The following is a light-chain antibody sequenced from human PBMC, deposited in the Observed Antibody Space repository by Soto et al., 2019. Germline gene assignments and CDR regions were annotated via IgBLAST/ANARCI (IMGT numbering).Light chain of an antibody. V-gene: IGLV1-40*01. CDR3: CSYAGSNSLI. J-gene: IGLJ2*01. CDR2: DNT. CDR1: SSNIGAGYD. Sequence: QSVLTQPPSVSGAPGQRVTISCTGSSSNIGAGYDVHWYQQLPGTAPKLLIYDNTNRPSGVPDRFSGSKSATSASLAISGLQAEDEAEYDCCSYAGSNSLIFGGGTKLTVL.